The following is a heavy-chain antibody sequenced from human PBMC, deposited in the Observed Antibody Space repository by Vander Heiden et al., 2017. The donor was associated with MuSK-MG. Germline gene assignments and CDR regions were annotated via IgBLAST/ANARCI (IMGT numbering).Heavy chain of an antibody. D-gene: IGHD1-26*01. CDR2: ISWNSGSI. CDR3: AQGPRGSYFAGYYFDY. CDR1: GLTFADYA. Sequence: EVQLVESGGGLVQPGRSLRLCCAASGLTFADYAVHCVRQAPGKGLVWVSGISWNSGSIGYADSVKGPFTISRDNAKNSLYLQMNSLRAEDTALYYCAQGPRGSYFAGYYFDYWGQGTLVTVSS. J-gene: IGHJ4*02. V-gene: IGHV3-9*01.